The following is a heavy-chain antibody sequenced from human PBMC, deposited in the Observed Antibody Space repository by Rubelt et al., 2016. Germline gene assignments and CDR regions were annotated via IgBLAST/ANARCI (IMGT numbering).Heavy chain of an antibody. CDR2: IHHSGSM. CDR1: GYSISSDYY. J-gene: IGHJ4*02. CDR3: ARLGYCSSTSCYLDY. V-gene: IGHV4-38-2*02. Sequence: QVQLQESGPGLVKPSETLSLTCIVSGYSISSDYYWGWVRQPPGKGLEWIGSIHHSGSMSYNPSLKSRVTVSVDTSKNQFFLRLKYVTAADTAVYYSARLGYCSSTSCYLDYWGQGTLVTVSS. D-gene: IGHD2-2*01.